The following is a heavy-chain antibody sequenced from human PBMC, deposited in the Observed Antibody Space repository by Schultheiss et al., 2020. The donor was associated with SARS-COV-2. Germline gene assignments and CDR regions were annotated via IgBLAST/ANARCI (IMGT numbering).Heavy chain of an antibody. D-gene: IGHD2-2*01. Sequence: GGSLRLSCAASGFTFSSYAMSWVRQAPGKGLEWVSAISGSGGSTYYADSVKGQFTISRDNAKNSLYLQMNSLRAEDTAVYYCATHCSSTSCLGAFDIWGQGTMVTVSS. CDR2: ISGSGGST. CDR3: ATHCSSTSCLGAFDI. J-gene: IGHJ3*02. CDR1: GFTFSSYA. V-gene: IGHV3-23*01.